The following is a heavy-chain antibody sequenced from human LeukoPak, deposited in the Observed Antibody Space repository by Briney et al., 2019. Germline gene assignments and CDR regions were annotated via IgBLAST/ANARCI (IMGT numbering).Heavy chain of an antibody. CDR3: AKDIGVIPRYFDY. J-gene: IGHJ4*02. CDR2: ISWDSSSV. V-gene: IGHV3-9*01. D-gene: IGHD3-22*01. CDR1: GFTFRDYA. Sequence: GGSLRLSCAASGFTFRDYAMYWVRQAPGKGLEWVSGISWDSSSVAYADSVKGRFTISRDNAKNSLYLQMNSLRAEDTALYYCAKDIGVIPRYFDYWGQGTLVTVSS.